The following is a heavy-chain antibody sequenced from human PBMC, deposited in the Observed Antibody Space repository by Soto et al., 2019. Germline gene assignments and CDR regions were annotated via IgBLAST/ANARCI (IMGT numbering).Heavy chain of an antibody. Sequence: SETLSLTCTVSGGSISSGDYYWSWIRQPPGKGLEWIGYIYYSGSTYYNPSLRDRITISQDTSERQFSLNLRLVTAADTAVYYCARLRIATNNYKWFDPWGQGTLVTVSS. CDR3: ARLRIATNNYKWFDP. J-gene: IGHJ5*02. CDR1: GGSISSGDYY. D-gene: IGHD2-21*01. V-gene: IGHV4-30-4*01. CDR2: IYYSGST.